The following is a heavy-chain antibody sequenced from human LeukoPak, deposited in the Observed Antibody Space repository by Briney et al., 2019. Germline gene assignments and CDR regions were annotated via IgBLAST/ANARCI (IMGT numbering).Heavy chain of an antibody. D-gene: IGHD2-15*01. CDR1: GGSISSSSYY. CDR3: AVIGSWYPPFDY. Sequence: KPSETLSLTCTVSGGSISSSSYYWGWIRQPPGKGLEWIGRIYTSGSTNYNPSLKSRVTISVDTSKNQFSLKLSSVTAADTAVYYCAVIGSWYPPFDYWGQGTLVTVSS. CDR2: IYTSGST. J-gene: IGHJ4*02. V-gene: IGHV4-61*02.